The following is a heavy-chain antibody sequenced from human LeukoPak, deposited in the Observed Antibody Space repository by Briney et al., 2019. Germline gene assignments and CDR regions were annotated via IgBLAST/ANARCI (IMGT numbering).Heavy chain of an antibody. V-gene: IGHV3-7*01. CDR3: ARGSRTYYYDSSGYYYIPPYY. CDR2: IKQDGSEK. J-gene: IGHJ4*02. Sequence: GGSLRLSCAASGFTFSSSAMSWVRQAPGKGLEWVANIKQDGSEKYYVDSVKGRFTISRDNAKNSLYLQMNSLRAEDTAVYYCARGSRTYYYDSSGYYYIPPYYWGQGTLVTVSS. D-gene: IGHD3-22*01. CDR1: GFTFSSSA.